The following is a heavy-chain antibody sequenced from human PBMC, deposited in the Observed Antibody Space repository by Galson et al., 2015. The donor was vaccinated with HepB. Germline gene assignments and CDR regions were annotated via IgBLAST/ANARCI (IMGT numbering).Heavy chain of an antibody. CDR3: AKYYDSGTAFFDY. D-gene: IGHD3-10*01. V-gene: IGHV3-23*01. CDR2: IGDNGLTT. CDR1: GFTFSTYA. Sequence: SLRLSCAASGFTFSTYAMTWVRQAPGKGLEWISSIGDNGLTTHYADSVKGRFTISRDNSQNTLYLHMNSLRAEDTAIYYCAKYYDSGTAFFDYWGQGTLVTVSS. J-gene: IGHJ4*02.